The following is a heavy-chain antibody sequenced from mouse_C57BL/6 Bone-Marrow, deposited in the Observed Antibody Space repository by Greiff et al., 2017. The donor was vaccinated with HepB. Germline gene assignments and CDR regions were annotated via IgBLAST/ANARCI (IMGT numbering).Heavy chain of an antibody. J-gene: IGHJ4*01. CDR2: ISSGGSYT. V-gene: IGHV5-6*01. D-gene: IGHD1-1*01. CDR3: ARRGYYGYAMDY. CDR1: GFTFSSYG. Sequence: DVHLVESGGDLVKPGGSLKLSCAASGFTFSSYGMSWVRQTPDKRLEWVATISSGGSYTYYPDSVKGRFTISRDNAKNTLYLQMSSLKSEDTAMYYCARRGYYGYAMDYWGQGTSVTVSS.